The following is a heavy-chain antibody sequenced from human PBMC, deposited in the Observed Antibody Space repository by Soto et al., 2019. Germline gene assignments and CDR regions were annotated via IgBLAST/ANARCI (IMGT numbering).Heavy chain of an antibody. D-gene: IGHD2-15*01. CDR3: ARHPLIIVVVVAATNWFDP. CDR2: IYYSGST. CDR1: RGSISSSSYY. Sequence: QLQLQESGPGLVKPSETLSLTCTVSRGSISSSSYYWGWIRQPPGKGLEWIGSIYYSGSTYYNPSPKNLVNTSFDTSKNRFSRMRGTVTAADSAMYYCARHPLIIVVVVAATNWFDPWGQGTLVTVSS. V-gene: IGHV4-39*01. J-gene: IGHJ5*02.